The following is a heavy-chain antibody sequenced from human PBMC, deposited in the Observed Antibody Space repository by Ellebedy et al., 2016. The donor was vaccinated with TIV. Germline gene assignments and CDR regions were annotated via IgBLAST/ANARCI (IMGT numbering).Heavy chain of an antibody. J-gene: IGHJ4*02. CDR3: AGDRYCSGGSCYWADY. D-gene: IGHD2-15*01. CDR2: ISGSGGST. V-gene: IGHV3-23*01. Sequence: PGGSLRLSCAASGFTFSIYVMTWVRQAPGKGLEWVSTISGSGGSTHYADSVKGRFTISRDNSKNTLYLQMNSLRAEDTAVYYCAGDRYCSGGSCYWADYWGQGTLVTVSS. CDR1: GFTFSIYV.